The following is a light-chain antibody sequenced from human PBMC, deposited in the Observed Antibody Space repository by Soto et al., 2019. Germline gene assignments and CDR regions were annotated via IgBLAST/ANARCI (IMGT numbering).Light chain of an antibody. J-gene: IGLJ2*01. CDR2: EGS. CDR1: SSDVGSYKF. V-gene: IGLV2-23*01. CDR3: CSYAGSSTLV. Sequence: QSALTQPASVSGSPGQSITISCTGTSSDVGSYKFVSWYQQHPGKAPKLMIYEGSKRPSGVSKRFSGSKSGNTASLTISGLQAEEEADYCRCSYAGSSTLVFGGGTKVTVL.